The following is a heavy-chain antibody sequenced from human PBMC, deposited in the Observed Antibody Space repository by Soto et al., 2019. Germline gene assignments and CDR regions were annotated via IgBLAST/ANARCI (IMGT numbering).Heavy chain of an antibody. D-gene: IGHD6-13*01. CDR3: AKDQGSSWYEIDY. J-gene: IGHJ4*02. CDR2: ISGSGGST. CDR1: GFTFSNYA. Sequence: GGSLRLSCAASGFTFSNYAVTWVRQAPGKGLEWVSIISGSGGSTYYADSVKGRFTISRDNSKNTLYLQMNSLRAEDTAVYYCAKDQGSSWYEIDYWGQGTLVTVSS. V-gene: IGHV3-23*01.